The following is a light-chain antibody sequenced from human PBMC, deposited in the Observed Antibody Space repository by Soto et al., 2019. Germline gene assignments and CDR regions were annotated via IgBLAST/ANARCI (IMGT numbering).Light chain of an antibody. V-gene: IGKV1-39*01. CDR1: QSINSY. J-gene: IGKJ5*01. Sequence: DTQINQSPSSLSVSVGDRVIITCRASQSINSYVNWYQQRPGKAPKIRIYGATSLHGGVPSRFSGSGSETDFTLTSSNLQPEDFATYYCQQTYRAPITFGQGTRLEIK. CDR3: QQTYRAPIT. CDR2: GAT.